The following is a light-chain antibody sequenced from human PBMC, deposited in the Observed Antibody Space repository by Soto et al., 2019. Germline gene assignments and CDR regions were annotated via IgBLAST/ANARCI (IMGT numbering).Light chain of an antibody. J-gene: IGLJ2*01. CDR2: EAN. Sequence: QSALTQPASVSGSPGQSITISCTGTSSDVGSFNLVSWYQQHPGQAPKLMIYEANNRPSWISNRFSGSKSGNTASVTISGLQAEDEADYYCCSYAGSYTFIFGGGTKLTVL. V-gene: IGLV2-23*01. CDR3: CSYAGSYTFI. CDR1: SSDVGSFNL.